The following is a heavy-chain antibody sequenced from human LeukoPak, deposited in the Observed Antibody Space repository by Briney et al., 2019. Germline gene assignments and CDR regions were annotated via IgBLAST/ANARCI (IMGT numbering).Heavy chain of an antibody. Sequence: GASVKVSCNASGYTFINYGITRVRQAPGQGLEWMGWISAYNSAYNGNTHYAQKLQGRVTMTTDTSTNTGYMELRSLRSDDTAVYYCAREYGSGSYTGIDYWGQGTLVTVSS. CDR2: ISAYNSAYNGNT. J-gene: IGHJ4*02. CDR1: GYTFINYG. V-gene: IGHV1-18*01. D-gene: IGHD3-10*01. CDR3: AREYGSGSYTGIDY.